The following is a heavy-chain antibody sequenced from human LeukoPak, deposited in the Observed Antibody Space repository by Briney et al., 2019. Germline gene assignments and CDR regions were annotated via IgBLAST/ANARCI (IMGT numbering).Heavy chain of an antibody. CDR3: ARDLAYAFDI. Sequence: ASVKVSCKASGYTFTGYYMHWVRQAPGQGLEWMGRINPNSGGTNYAQKFQGRVTMTRDASINTAYMELRRLRSDDTAVYYCARDLAYAFDIWGQGTVVTVSS. J-gene: IGHJ3*02. CDR1: GYTFTGYY. CDR2: INPNSGGT. V-gene: IGHV1-2*06.